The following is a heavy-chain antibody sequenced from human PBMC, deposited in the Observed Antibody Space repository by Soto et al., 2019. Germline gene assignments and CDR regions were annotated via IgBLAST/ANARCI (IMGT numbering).Heavy chain of an antibody. CDR3: AREGSPEAVGPYKWFDP. CDR2: ISYDGSNK. CDR1: GFTFSSYA. V-gene: IGHV3-30-3*01. J-gene: IGHJ5*02. D-gene: IGHD3-10*01. Sequence: PWGSLRLSCAASGFTFSSYAMHWVRQAPGKGLEWVAVISYDGSNKYYADSVKGRFTISRDNSKNTLYLQMNSLRAEDTAVYYCAREGSPEAVGPYKWFDPWGQGTLVTVSS.